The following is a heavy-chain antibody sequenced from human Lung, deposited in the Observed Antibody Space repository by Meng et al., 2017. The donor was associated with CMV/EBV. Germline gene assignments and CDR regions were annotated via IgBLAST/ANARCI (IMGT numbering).Heavy chain of an antibody. D-gene: IGHD3-10*01. Sequence: GEXXKISCVVSRFSFSSYNMNWVRQPPGKALEWVASISTTSSYTYYADSLKGRFTISRDNAKNSLYLQMNNVRAEDTAVYYCAREGYDYDSGNYYYYFDRWXQGTLVPFSS. V-gene: IGHV3-21*01. CDR3: AREGYDYDSGNYYYYFDR. J-gene: IGHJ4*02. CDR1: RFSFSSYN. CDR2: ISTTSSYT.